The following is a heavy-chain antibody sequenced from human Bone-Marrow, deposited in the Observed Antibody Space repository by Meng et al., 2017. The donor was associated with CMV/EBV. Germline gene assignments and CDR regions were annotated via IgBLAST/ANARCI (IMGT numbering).Heavy chain of an antibody. J-gene: IGHJ6*02. V-gene: IGHV3-23*01. CDR1: GFSFKSYW. D-gene: IGHD1-1*01. CDR2: ISGGGITI. CDR3: ARVISLEPTPSFYYYYGMDV. Sequence: GESLKISCAASGFSFKSYWMSWVRQAPGKGLEWVSTISGGGITIYYADSVKGRFTISRDNSKNTLYLQMNSLRAEDTAVYYCARVISLEPTPSFYYYYGMDVWGQGTTVTVSS.